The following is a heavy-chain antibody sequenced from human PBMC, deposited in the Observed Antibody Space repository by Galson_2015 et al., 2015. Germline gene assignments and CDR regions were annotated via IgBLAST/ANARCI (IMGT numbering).Heavy chain of an antibody. V-gene: IGHV3-30*03. Sequence: SLRLSCAASGFTFSSYGMHWVRQAPGKGLEWVAVISYDGSNKYYADSVKGRFTISRDNSKNTLYLQMNSLRAEDTAVYYCARDRGGVAVAGTLDYGGQGTLVTVSS. CDR1: GFTFSSYG. CDR2: ISYDGSNK. D-gene: IGHD6-19*01. CDR3: ARDRGGVAVAGTLDY. J-gene: IGHJ4*02.